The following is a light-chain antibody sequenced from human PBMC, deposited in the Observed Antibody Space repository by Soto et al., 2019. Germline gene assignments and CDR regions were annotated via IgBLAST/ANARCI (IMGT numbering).Light chain of an antibody. Sequence: DIQMTQSPSTLSASVGDRVTITCRASQSISYYLAWYQKKPGKAPKVLIWNASSLQRGVPSRFSGSGSGTEFTLTISSLQPDDFVTYYCQQYNRFSTWTFGQGTKVEIK. CDR1: QSISYY. CDR2: NAS. CDR3: QQYNRFSTWT. J-gene: IGKJ1*01. V-gene: IGKV1-5*01.